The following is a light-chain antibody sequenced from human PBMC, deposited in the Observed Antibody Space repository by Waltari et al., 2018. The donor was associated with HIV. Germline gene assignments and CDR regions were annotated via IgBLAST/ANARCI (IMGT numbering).Light chain of an antibody. CDR1: RRDVGGYNS. CDR3: SSYADSNNVL. CDR2: GVT. J-gene: IGLJ2*01. Sequence: QSALTQPPSASGSPGQSVTISCTGTRRDVGGYNSVSWYQQHPGKAPELMIYGVTTPRAGVPDRFSGSKSGNTASLTVSGLQAEDEADYYCSSYADSNNVLFGGGTKLTVL. V-gene: IGLV2-8*01.